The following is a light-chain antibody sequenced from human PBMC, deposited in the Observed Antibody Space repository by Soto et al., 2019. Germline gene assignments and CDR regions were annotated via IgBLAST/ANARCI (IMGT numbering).Light chain of an antibody. CDR1: QSVSSY. V-gene: IGKV3-11*02. Sequence: EIVLTQSPATLSLSPGERATLSCRASQSVSSYLAWYQQKPGQAPRLLIYDASNRATGIPARFSGSGSGRDFTLTISSLEPEDFAVYYCQQRSNWPLTFGGGTKVEIK. J-gene: IGKJ4*01. CDR3: QQRSNWPLT. CDR2: DAS.